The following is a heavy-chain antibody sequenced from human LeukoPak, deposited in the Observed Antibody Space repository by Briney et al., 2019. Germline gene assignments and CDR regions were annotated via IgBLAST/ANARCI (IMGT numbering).Heavy chain of an antibody. D-gene: IGHD3-10*01. CDR3: ARVPKPGKQYWYFDL. CDR2: IYYSGST. CDR1: GGSISSYY. Sequence: PSETLSLTCTVSGGSISSYYWSWIRQPPGKGLAWIGYIYYSGSTNYNPSLKSRVTISVDTSKNQFSLKLSSVTAADTAVYYCARVPKPGKQYWYFDLWGRGTLVTVSS. V-gene: IGHV4-59*01. J-gene: IGHJ2*01.